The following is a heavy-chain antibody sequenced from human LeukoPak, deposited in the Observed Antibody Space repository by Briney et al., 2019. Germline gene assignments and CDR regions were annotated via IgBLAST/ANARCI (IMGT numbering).Heavy chain of an antibody. CDR3: AKDPTLRSWYTGDAFDI. CDR1: GFTFSSYG. D-gene: IGHD6-13*01. Sequence: GGSLRLSCAASGFTFSSYGMHWVRQAPGKGLEWVAFIRYDGSNKYYADSVKGRFTISRDNFKNTLYVQMNSLRAEDTAVYYCAKDPTLRSWYTGDAFDIWGQGTMVTVSS. CDR2: IRYDGSNK. V-gene: IGHV3-30*02. J-gene: IGHJ3*02.